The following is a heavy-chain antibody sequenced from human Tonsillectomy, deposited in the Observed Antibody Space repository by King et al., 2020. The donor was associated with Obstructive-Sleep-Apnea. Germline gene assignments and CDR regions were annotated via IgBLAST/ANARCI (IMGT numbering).Heavy chain of an antibody. D-gene: IGHD4-17*01. CDR2: ISAYNGNT. CDR1: VYTFTSYG. Sequence: AQLVQSGAEVKKPGASVKVSCKASVYTFTSYGVNWVRQAPGQGLEWMGWISAYNGNTNYTQNLQGRLTMTTDTSTSTAYMELRSLRFDDTAVYYCVMTTVTTGVYWGQGTLVTVSS. CDR3: VMTTVTTGVY. V-gene: IGHV1-18*01. J-gene: IGHJ4*02.